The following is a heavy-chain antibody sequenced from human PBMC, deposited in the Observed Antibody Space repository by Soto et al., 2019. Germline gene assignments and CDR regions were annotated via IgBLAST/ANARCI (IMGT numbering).Heavy chain of an antibody. V-gene: IGHV3-73*02. J-gene: IGHJ4*02. D-gene: IGHD2-8*01. CDR2: IRNKANSYAT. CDR3: TTHAHDDMLRK. CDR1: GFTFSGSA. Sequence: EVQLVESGGGLGQPGGSLKLSCAASGFTFSGSALHWVRQASGKGLEWVGRIRNKANSYATAYAASVKGRFTISRDDSKNKAFLQMNSLKTEDTALYYCTTHAHDDMLRKWGPGTLVTVSS.